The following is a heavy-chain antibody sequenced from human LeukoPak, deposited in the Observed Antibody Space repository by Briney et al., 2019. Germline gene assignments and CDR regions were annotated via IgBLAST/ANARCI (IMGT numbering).Heavy chain of an antibody. V-gene: IGHV4-4*07. CDR1: GGSISSYY. J-gene: IGHJ4*02. CDR3: ARDLSYYGSYYFDY. CDR2: IYPSGST. Sequence: PSETLSLTCTVSGGSISSYYWSWLRQPAGKGLEWIGRIYPSGSTNYNPSLKSRVTMSVDTSKNQFSLKLSSVTAADTAVYYCARDLSYYGSYYFDYWGQGTLVTVSS. D-gene: IGHD2/OR15-2a*01.